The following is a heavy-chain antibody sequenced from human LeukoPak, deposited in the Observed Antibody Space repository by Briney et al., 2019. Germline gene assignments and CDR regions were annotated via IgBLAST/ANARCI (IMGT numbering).Heavy chain of an antibody. V-gene: IGHV4-39*07. CDR1: GGSISITSYY. D-gene: IGHD6-19*01. Sequence: SETLSLTCTVSGGSISITSYYWGWIRQPPGKGLEWIGSMYSSGSTYYNPSLKSRVTISVDKSKNQFSLKLSSVTAADTAVYYCARADPGYSSGWFFDYWGQGTLVTVSS. CDR2: MYSSGST. J-gene: IGHJ4*02. CDR3: ARADPGYSSGWFFDY.